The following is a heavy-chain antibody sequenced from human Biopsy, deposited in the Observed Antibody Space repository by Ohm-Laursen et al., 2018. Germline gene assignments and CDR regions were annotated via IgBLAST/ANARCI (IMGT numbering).Heavy chain of an antibody. CDR1: GFTFSTYV. V-gene: IGHV3-23*01. Sequence: SLRLSCTAPGFTFSTYVMTWVRQAPGKGLEWVSVLSGSGGTTYYADSVKGRFTISRDNSKNTLYLQMNSLTAEDTAVYYCAKTFHGSSFLYDYWGQGTLVTVSS. CDR2: LSGSGGTT. CDR3: AKTFHGSSFLYDY. J-gene: IGHJ4*02. D-gene: IGHD2-15*01.